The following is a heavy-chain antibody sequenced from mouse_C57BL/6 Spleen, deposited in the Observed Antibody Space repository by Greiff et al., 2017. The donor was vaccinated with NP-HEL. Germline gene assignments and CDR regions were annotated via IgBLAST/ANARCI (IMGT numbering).Heavy chain of an antibody. D-gene: IGHD1-1*01. V-gene: IGHV5-17*01. CDR3: AGGPLHYYGSIYGYFDV. Sequence: EVKLVESGGGLVKPGGSLKLSCAASGFTFSDYGMHWVRQAPEKGLEWVAYISSGSSTIYYADTVKGRFTISRDNAKNTLFLQMTSLRSEDTAMYYFAGGPLHYYGSIYGYFDVWGTGTTVTVSS. J-gene: IGHJ1*03. CDR2: ISSGSSTI. CDR1: GFTFSDYG.